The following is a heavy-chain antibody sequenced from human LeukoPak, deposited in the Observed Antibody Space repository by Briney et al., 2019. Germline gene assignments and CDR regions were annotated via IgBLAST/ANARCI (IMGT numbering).Heavy chain of an antibody. J-gene: IGHJ4*02. CDR2: ISDGGSST. CDR3: AKEGHDYVWGSYQED. Sequence: GETLRLSCAASGFTFSSHAMSWVRQGPGKGLDWVSAISDGGSSTYYADSVKGRFTIFRDNSKNTLYLQMNSLRAEDTAVYYCAKEGHDYVWGSYQEDWGQGTLVTVSS. CDR1: GFTFSSHA. V-gene: IGHV3-23*01. D-gene: IGHD3-16*01.